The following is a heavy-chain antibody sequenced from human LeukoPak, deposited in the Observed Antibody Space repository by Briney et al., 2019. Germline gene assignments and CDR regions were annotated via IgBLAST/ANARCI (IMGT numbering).Heavy chain of an antibody. CDR1: GYTFIDYY. V-gene: IGHV1-8*02. CDR2: MNPNSGNT. CDR3: ARVGRGYCSGGSCSSPGDFDY. J-gene: IGHJ4*02. D-gene: IGHD2-15*01. Sequence: ASVKVSCKASGYTFIDYYIHWVRQVPGQGLEWMGWMNPNSGNTGYAQKFQGRVTMTRNTSISTAYMELSSLRSEDTAVYYCARVGRGYCSGGSCSSPGDFDYWGQGTLVTVSS.